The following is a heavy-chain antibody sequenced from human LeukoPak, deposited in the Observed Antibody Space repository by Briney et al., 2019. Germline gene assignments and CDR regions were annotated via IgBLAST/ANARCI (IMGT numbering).Heavy chain of an antibody. CDR3: ARGGDSSGLNRFAY. Sequence: ASVKVCCKASGYTFTSYGISWVRQAPGQGLEWMGWISTYNGNTNYAQKLQGRVTMTRDTSTSTAYMELRSLRSDDTAVYYCARGGDSSGLNRFAYWGQGTLVTVSS. D-gene: IGHD3-22*01. CDR1: GYTFTSYG. J-gene: IGHJ4*02. CDR2: ISTYNGNT. V-gene: IGHV1-18*01.